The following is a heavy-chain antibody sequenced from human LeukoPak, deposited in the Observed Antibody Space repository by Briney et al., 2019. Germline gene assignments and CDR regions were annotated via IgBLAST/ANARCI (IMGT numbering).Heavy chain of an antibody. CDR1: GYTFTSYY. D-gene: IGHD3-10*01. J-gene: IGHJ5*02. Sequence: ASVKVSCKASGYTFTSYYMHWVRQAPGQGLEWMGIINPSGGSTSYAQKFQGRVTMTRDMSTSTVYMELSSLRSEDTAVYYCAIFRSGNWFDPWGQGTLVTVSS. V-gene: IGHV1-46*01. CDR2: INPSGGST. CDR3: AIFRSGNWFDP.